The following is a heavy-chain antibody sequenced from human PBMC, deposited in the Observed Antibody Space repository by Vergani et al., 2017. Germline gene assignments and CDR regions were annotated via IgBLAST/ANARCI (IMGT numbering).Heavy chain of an antibody. CDR3: ASSFSLWTGLYHYYYGMDV. Sequence: EVQLVESGGGLIQPGGSLRLSCAASGFTVSSNYMSWVRQAPGKGLEWVSVIYSGGSTYYADSVKGRFTISRDNSKNKLYLQMNSLRAEDTAVYYCASSFSLWTGLYHYYYGMDVWGQGTTVTVSS. J-gene: IGHJ6*02. CDR1: GFTVSSNY. CDR2: IYSGGST. V-gene: IGHV3-53*01. D-gene: IGHD1-1*01.